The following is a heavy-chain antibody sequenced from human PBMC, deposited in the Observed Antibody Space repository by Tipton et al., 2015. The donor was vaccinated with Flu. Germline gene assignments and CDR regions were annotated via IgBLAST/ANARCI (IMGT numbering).Heavy chain of an antibody. CDR3: ARENTSYYPSGMDV. CDR2: IYYSGST. V-gene: IGHV4-31*03. CDR1: GGSISSGGYY. Sequence: TLSLTCTVSGGSISSGGYYWGWIRQHPGKGLEWIGYIYYSGSTYYNPSLKSRVTISVDTSKNQFSLKLSSVTAADTAVYYCARENTSYYPSGMDVWGQGTTVTVSS. J-gene: IGHJ6*02. D-gene: IGHD1-26*01.